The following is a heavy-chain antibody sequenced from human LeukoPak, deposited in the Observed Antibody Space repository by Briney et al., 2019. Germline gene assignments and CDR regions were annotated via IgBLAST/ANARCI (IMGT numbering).Heavy chain of an antibody. CDR3: ARDMRGGFSSGGADC. CDR1: GFTFSSYS. CDR2: ISSGGSTV. J-gene: IGHJ4*02. V-gene: IGHV3-48*01. Sequence: GGSLTLSCKASGFTFSSYSMNWVREAPGQGLEWISYISSGGSTVYYADSVKGRFTVSRDNAENALFLQMNSPRAEDTAGYYCARDMRGGFSSGGADCWGQGALVTVSS. D-gene: IGHD3-10*01.